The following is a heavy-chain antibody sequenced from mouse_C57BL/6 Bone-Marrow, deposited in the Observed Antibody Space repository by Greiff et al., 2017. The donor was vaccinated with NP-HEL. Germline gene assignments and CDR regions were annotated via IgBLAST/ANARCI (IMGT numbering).Heavy chain of an antibody. CDR3: ATLCHYAMDY. J-gene: IGHJ4*01. CDR2: ISSGSSTI. Sequence: EVQVVESGGGLVKPGGSLKLSCAASGFTFSDYGMHWVRQAPEKGLEWVAYISSGSSTIYYADTVKGRFTISRDNAKNTLFLQMTSLRSEDTAMYYCATLCHYAMDYWGQGTSVTVSS. V-gene: IGHV5-17*01. CDR1: GFTFSDYG.